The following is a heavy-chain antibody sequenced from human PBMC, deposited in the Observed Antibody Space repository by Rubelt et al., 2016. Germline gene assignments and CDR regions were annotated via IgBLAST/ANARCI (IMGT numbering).Heavy chain of an antibody. CDR2: VRAYHGNT. CDR1: GYTFTSYG. Sequence: QVQLVQSGAEVKKPGASVKVSCKASGYTFTSYGISWVRQAPGQGLEWMGWVRAYHGNTNYAQKLQGRVTRTTDTSTRTAYMELRSLRSDDPAVYYCARRDGYNWDDAFDIWGQGTMVTVSS. V-gene: IGHV1-18*01. D-gene: IGHD5-24*01. CDR3: ARRDGYNWDDAFDI. J-gene: IGHJ3*02.